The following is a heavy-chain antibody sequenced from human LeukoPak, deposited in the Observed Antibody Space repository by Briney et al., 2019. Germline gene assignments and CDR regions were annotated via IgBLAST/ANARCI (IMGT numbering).Heavy chain of an antibody. CDR2: MYYSGST. CDR1: GGSMSSYY. D-gene: IGHD4-17*01. V-gene: IGHV4-59*08. Sequence: PSETLSLTCIVSGGSMSSYYWSWIRQPPGKGLEGIGYMYYSGSTNYNYNPSLKSRVTISVDTSKNQFSLKLSSVTAADTAVYYCARGGTMTTVPLWGQGTLVTVSS. CDR3: ARGGTMTTVPL. J-gene: IGHJ4*02.